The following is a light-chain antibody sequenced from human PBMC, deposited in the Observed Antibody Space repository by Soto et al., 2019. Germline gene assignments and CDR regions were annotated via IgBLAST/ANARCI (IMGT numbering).Light chain of an antibody. CDR1: QSVSSSY. J-gene: IGKJ3*01. CDR2: GAS. CDR3: QQYGSSPGFT. V-gene: IGKV3-20*01. Sequence: EIVLTQSPGTLSLSPGERATLSCRASQSVSSSYLAWYQQKPGQAPRLLIYGASSRATGIPDRFSGSGSGTDFTLTISRLEPEDFGVSYCQQYGSSPGFTFGPGTKVDIK.